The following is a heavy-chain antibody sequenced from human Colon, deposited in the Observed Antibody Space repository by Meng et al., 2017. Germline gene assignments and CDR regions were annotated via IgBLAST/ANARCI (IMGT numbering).Heavy chain of an antibody. J-gene: IGHJ4*02. CDR3: ARDRVPGKY. D-gene: IGHD1-14*01. V-gene: IGHV4-61*01. Sequence: QWRVPGVGPGLCRPSETLSLPGTASGGTGSSVNYYCSCIRQPPGKGLEWIGCIYYSGTTNYNPSLKSRVTISVDTSKNQFSLKLSSVTPADTAVYFCARDRVPGKYWGQGTLVTVSS. CDR2: IYYSGTT. CDR1: GGTGSSVNYY.